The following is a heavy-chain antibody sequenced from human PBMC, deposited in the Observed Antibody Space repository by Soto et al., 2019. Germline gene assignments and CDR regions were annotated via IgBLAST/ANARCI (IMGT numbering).Heavy chain of an antibody. V-gene: IGHV3-48*03. J-gene: IGHJ5*02. D-gene: IGHD6-13*01. CDR3: ARDTGRASADL. CDR1: GFTFSYYE. Sequence: EVQLAESGGDLVQPGGSLRLSCVGSGFTFSYYEMNWVRQAPGKGLERVAFISHTDRLTHYPDSVKDRFTISRDNAQNSLYLEMTSLRVEDTGVYYCARDTGRASADLWGQGTLVTVSS. CDR2: ISHTDRLT.